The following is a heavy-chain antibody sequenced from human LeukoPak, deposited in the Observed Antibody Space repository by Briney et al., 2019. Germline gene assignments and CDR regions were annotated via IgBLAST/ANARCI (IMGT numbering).Heavy chain of an antibody. D-gene: IGHD3-22*01. V-gene: IGHV1-46*01. CDR3: ARVLGYYYDSSGYQGAYYFDY. J-gene: IGHJ4*02. CDR1: GYTFTSYY. Sequence: ASVKVSCKASGYTFTSYYMHWVRQAPGQGLEWMGIINPSGGSTSYAQKFQGRVTMTRDTSTSTVYMELSSLRSEDTAVYYCARVLGYYYDSSGYQGAYYFDYWGQGTLVTVSS. CDR2: INPSGGST.